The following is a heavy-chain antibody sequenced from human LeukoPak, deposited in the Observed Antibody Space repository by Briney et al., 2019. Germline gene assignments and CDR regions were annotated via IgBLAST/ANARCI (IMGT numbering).Heavy chain of an antibody. CDR3: ARAGYSGSDFSV. CDR2: IYYSGST. Sequence: PSETLSLTCTVSGGSITTNNYYWGWIRQPPGKGLEWIGSIYYSGSTYYNPSLKSRVTISIDTSKNQFSLKLSSVTATDTAVYYCARAGYSGSDFSVWGKGSTVTVSS. CDR1: GGSITTNNYY. J-gene: IGHJ6*04. V-gene: IGHV4-39*07. D-gene: IGHD5-12*01.